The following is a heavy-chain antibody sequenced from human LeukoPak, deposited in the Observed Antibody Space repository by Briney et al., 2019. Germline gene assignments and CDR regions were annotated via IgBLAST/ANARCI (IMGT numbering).Heavy chain of an antibody. CDR2: ISYDGSNK. D-gene: IGHD1-1*01. Sequence: GGSLRLSCAASGFTSSSNVMHWVRQAPGKGLEWVAVISYDGSNKYYTDSVKGRFTISRDNPKNTLYLQMNSLRAEDTAVYYCASEATTGAHVDYWGQGTLVTVPS. V-gene: IGHV3-30-3*01. CDR1: GFTSSSNV. CDR3: ASEATTGAHVDY. J-gene: IGHJ4*02.